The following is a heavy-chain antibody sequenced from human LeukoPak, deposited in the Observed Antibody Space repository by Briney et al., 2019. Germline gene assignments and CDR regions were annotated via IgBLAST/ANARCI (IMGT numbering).Heavy chain of an antibody. CDR2: ISSSGSTI. Sequence: GGSLRLSCAASGFTFSDYYMSWIRQAPGKGLEWVSYISSSGSTIYYVDSVKGRFTISRDNAKNSLYLQMNSLRAEDTAVYYCARDVYYGSGSYYRPRFGPWGQGTLVTVSS. CDR1: GFTFSDYY. D-gene: IGHD3-10*01. CDR3: ARDVYYGSGSYYRPRFGP. J-gene: IGHJ5*02. V-gene: IGHV3-11*01.